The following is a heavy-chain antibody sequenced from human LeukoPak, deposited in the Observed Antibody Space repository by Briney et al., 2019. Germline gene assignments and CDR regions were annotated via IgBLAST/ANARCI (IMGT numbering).Heavy chain of an antibody. CDR1: GGTFSSYA. V-gene: IGHV1-69*06. CDR2: IIPIFGTA. CDR3: ATGHSSGWYAPF. J-gene: IGHJ4*02. D-gene: IGHD6-19*01. Sequence: ASVKVSCKASGGTFSSYAISWVRQAPGQGLEWMGGIIPIFGTANYAQKFQGRVTMTEDTSTDTAYMELSSLRSEDTAVYYCATGHSSGWYAPFWGQGTLVTVSS.